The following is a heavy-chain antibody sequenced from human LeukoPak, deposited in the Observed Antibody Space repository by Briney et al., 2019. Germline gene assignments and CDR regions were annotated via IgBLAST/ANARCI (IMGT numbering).Heavy chain of an antibody. CDR3: AREVATIWDYFDY. CDR2: IYSGGSA. V-gene: IGHV3-66*01. CDR1: GFTVSSNY. D-gene: IGHD5-12*01. J-gene: IGHJ4*02. Sequence: GGSLRLSCAASGFTVSSNYMSWVRQAPGKGLEWVSVIYSGGSAYYADSVKGRFTISRDNSKNTLYLQMNSLRAEDTAVYYCAREVATIWDYFDYWGQGTLVTVSS.